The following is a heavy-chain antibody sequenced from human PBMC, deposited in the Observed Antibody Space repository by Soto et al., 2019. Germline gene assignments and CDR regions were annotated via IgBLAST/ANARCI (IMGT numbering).Heavy chain of an antibody. J-gene: IGHJ4*02. Sequence: GGSLRLSCAASGFTFSDHYMDWVRQAPGKGLEWVGRTRNKANSYTTEYAASVKGRFTISRDDSKNSLYLQMNSLKTEDTAVYYCARANEVGAVDYWGQGTLVTVSS. CDR2: TRNKANSYTT. D-gene: IGHD1-26*01. CDR1: GFTFSDHY. V-gene: IGHV3-72*01. CDR3: ARANEVGAVDY.